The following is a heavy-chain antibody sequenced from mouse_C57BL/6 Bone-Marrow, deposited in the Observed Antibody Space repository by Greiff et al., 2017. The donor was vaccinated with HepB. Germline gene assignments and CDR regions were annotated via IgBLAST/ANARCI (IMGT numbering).Heavy chain of an antibody. CDR2: ISSGGSYT. CDR3: ARHDPYYFDY. CDR1: GFTFSSYG. V-gene: IGHV5-6*01. Sequence: EVKLMESGGDLVKPGGSLKLSCAASGFTFSSYGMSWVRQTPDKRLEWVATISSGGSYTYYPDSVKGRFTISRDNAKNTLYLQMSSLKSEDTAMYYCARHDPYYFDYWGQGTTLTVSS. J-gene: IGHJ2*01.